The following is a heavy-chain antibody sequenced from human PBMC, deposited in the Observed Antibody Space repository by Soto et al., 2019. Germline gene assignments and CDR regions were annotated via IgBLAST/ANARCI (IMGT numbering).Heavy chain of an antibody. V-gene: IGHV4-61*08. J-gene: IGHJ5*02. Sequence: SETLSLTCTVSGGSISSGGYYWSWIRQHPGKGLEWIGYIYYSGSTNYNPSLKSRVTMSVDTSKNQFSLKLSSVTAADTAVYYCARCSEWLVPGGNWFDPWGQGTLVTVSS. CDR3: ARCSEWLVPGGNWFDP. D-gene: IGHD6-19*01. CDR2: IYYSGST. CDR1: GGSISSGGYY.